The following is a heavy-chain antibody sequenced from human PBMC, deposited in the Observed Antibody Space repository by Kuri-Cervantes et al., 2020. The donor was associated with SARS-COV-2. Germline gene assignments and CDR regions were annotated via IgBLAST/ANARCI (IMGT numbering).Heavy chain of an antibody. CDR1: GFTFSNAW. D-gene: IGHD3/OR15-3a*01. CDR3: AKGGATGYYTYYYMDA. CDR2: ISASGGST. J-gene: IGHJ6*03. V-gene: IGHV3-23*01. Sequence: GESLKISCAASGFTFSNAWMSWVRQAPGKGLEWVSGISASGGSTYYADSVKGRLTISRDNSKNTAFLQMNSLSPEDTAVYYCAKGGATGYYTYYYMDAWGKGTTVTVSS.